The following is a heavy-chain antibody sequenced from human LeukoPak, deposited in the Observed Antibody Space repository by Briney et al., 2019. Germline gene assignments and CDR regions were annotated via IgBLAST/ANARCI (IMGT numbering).Heavy chain of an antibody. D-gene: IGHD3-10*01. V-gene: IGHV3-48*03. J-gene: IGHJ4*02. Sequence: GGSLRLSCAASGFTFSSYEMNWVRQAPGKGLEWASYISSSGSTIYYADSVKGRFTISRDNAKNSLYLQMNSLRAEDTAVYYCARVTYGSGTYGAFDYWGQGTLVTVSS. CDR2: ISSSGSTI. CDR3: ARVTYGSGTYGAFDY. CDR1: GFTFSSYE.